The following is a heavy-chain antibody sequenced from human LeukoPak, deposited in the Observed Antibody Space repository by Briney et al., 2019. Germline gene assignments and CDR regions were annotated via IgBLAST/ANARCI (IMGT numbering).Heavy chain of an antibody. CDR2: ISGSGGST. J-gene: IGHJ5*02. V-gene: IGHV3-23*01. CDR1: GFTFSSYA. CDR3: ANPPTVTTIRFDP. Sequence: GGSLRLSCVASGFTFSSYAMSWVRQAPGKGLEWVSDISGSGGSTYYADSVKGRFTTSRDNSKNTLYLQMNSLRAEDTAVYYCANPPTVTTIRFDPWGQGTLVTVSS. D-gene: IGHD4-17*01.